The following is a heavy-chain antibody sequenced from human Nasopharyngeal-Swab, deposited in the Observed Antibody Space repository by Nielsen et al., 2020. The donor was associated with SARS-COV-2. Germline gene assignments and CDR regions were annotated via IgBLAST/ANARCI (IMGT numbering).Heavy chain of an antibody. D-gene: IGHD2-15*01. Sequence: WIRQPPGKGLEWIGYIYYSGSTNYNPSLKSRVTISVDTSKNQSSLKLSSVTAADTAVYYCARAVVWVGAAPSAVWGYFDYWGQGTLVTVSS. CDR3: ARAVVWVGAAPSAVWGYFDY. J-gene: IGHJ4*02. V-gene: IGHV4-61*06. CDR2: IYYSGST.